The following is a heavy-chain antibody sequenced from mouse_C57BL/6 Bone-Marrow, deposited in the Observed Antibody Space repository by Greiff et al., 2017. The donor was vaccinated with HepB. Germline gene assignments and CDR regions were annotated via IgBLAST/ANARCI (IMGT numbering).Heavy chain of an antibody. CDR1: GYTFTSYG. D-gene: IGHD1-1*01. CDR2: IYPRSGNT. J-gene: IGHJ3*01. Sequence: QVHVKQSGAELARPGASVKLSCKASGYTFTSYGISWVKQRTGQGLEWIGEIYPRSGNTYYNEKFKGKATLTADKSSSTAYMELRSLTSEDSAVYFCARGGIYYYGSSYWFAYWGQGTLVTVSA. CDR3: ARGGIYYYGSSYWFAY. V-gene: IGHV1-81*01.